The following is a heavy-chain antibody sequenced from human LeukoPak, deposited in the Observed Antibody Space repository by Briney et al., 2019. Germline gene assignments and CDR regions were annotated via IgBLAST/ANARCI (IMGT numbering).Heavy chain of an antibody. V-gene: IGHV4-39*01. J-gene: IGHJ5*02. D-gene: IGHD6-13*01. CDR3: ARRIIAAVHLDLYNWFDP. Sequence: PSETLSLTCTVSGGSISSSSYYWIWMRQPPGKGLEWIGSIYYSGSTYYNPSLKSRVTISVDTSKNQFSLKLSSVTAADTAVYYCARRIIAAVHLDLYNWFDPWGQGTLVTVSS. CDR2: IYYSGST. CDR1: GGSISSSSYY.